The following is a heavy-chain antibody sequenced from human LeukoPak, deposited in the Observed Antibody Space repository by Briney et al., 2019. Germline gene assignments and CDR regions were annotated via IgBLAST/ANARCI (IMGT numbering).Heavy chain of an antibody. D-gene: IGHD3-3*01. CDR2: IYYSGST. CDR3: ARVQKILQEGYYYYMDV. J-gene: IGHJ6*03. V-gene: IGHV4-59*01. Sequence: SETLSLTCTVSGGSISSYYWSWIRQPPGKGLEWIGYIYYSGSTNYNPSLKSRVTISVDTSKSQFSLTLSSVTAADTAVYYRARVQKILQEGYYYYMDVWGKGTTVTVSS. CDR1: GGSISSYY.